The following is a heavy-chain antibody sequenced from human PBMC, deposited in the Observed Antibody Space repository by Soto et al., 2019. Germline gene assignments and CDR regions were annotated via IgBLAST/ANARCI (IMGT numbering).Heavy chain of an antibody. CDR2: IYYTVSATT. V-gene: IGHV4-30-4*01. D-gene: IGHD3-22*01. CDR3: ARSVDYDSSGYYSVFNY. Sequence: QVQLKESGPGLVQPSQTLSLTCTVSGGSVISGDYYWTWIRQSPGKGPEWIGHIYYTVSATTNYNPSVGSRFTMSIDASKNQFSLKVTSVTAADTAVYYCARSVDYDSSGYYSVFNYWGQGALVTVSS. J-gene: IGHJ4*02. CDR1: GGSVISGDYY.